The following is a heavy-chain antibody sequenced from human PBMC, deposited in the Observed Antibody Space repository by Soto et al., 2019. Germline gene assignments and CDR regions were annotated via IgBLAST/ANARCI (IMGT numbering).Heavy chain of an antibody. Sequence: QVQLVQSGAEVKKPGASVKVSCKASGYTFTSYAMHWVRQAPGQRLEWMGWINAGNGNTKYSQKFQGRVTITRDTSASTAYMELSSLRSEDTAVYYCARDSSGYNWDYFDYWGQGTLVTVSS. J-gene: IGHJ4*02. CDR2: INAGNGNT. CDR3: ARDSSGYNWDYFDY. CDR1: GYTFTSYA. D-gene: IGHD3-22*01. V-gene: IGHV1-3*01.